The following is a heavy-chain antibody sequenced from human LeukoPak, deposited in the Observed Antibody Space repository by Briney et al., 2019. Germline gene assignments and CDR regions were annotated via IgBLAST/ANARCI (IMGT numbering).Heavy chain of an antibody. CDR2: IRSKAYGGTT. CDR3: TRDRVLWFGELPYYYYGMDV. D-gene: IGHD3-10*01. J-gene: IGHJ6*02. V-gene: IGHV3-49*04. CDR1: GFTFGDYA. Sequence: GGSLRLSCTASGFTFGDYAMSWVRQAPGKGLEWGGLIRSKAYGGTTEYAASVKGRFTISRDDSKSIAYLQMNSLKTEDTAVYYCTRDRVLWFGELPYYYYGMDVWGQGTTVTVSS.